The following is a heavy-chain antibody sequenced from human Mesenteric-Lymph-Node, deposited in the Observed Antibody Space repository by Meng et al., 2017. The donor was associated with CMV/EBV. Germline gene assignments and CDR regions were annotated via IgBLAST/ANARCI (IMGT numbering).Heavy chain of an antibody. CDR1: GDTLTYSA. V-gene: IGHV1-69*01. CDR2: IIPVYKTI. CDR3: ASRKGYSGYDYHLDD. D-gene: IGHD5-12*01. J-gene: IGHJ4*01. Sequence: SGDTLTYSAVSWVRQAPGEGIEWVGVIIPVYKTINYAQRYQGRVTMSADESMNTVYIDISGLRSEDTAVYYCASRKGYSGYDYHLDDWGQGTLVTVSS.